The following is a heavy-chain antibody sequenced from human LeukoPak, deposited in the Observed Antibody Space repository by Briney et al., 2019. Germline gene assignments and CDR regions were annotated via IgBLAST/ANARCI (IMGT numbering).Heavy chain of an antibody. V-gene: IGHV3-7*03. CDR3: AKDRNYDILTGPFDI. Sequence: PGGSLRLSCAISGFTSTTAWMTWVRQAPGKGLEWVADIRQDGSDKYYVDSVKGRFIISRDNAKNSLYLQMNNLRAEDTALYYCAKDRNYDILTGPFDIWGQGTMVTVSS. D-gene: IGHD3-9*01. CDR2: IRQDGSDK. CDR1: GFTSTTAW. J-gene: IGHJ3*02.